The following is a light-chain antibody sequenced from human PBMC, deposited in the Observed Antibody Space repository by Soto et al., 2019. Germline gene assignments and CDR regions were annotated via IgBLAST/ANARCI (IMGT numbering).Light chain of an antibody. CDR1: SGHSSYA. J-gene: IGLJ3*02. Sequence: QPVLTQSPSASASLGASVKLSCTLSSGHSSYAITWHQQQPEKGPRYLMKLNSDGSHYRGDGIPDRFSGSSSGTERYLIISSLQSEDEGDYYCQTWGTGVWVFGGGTKRPS. CDR3: QTWGTGVWV. CDR2: LNSDGSH. V-gene: IGLV4-69*01.